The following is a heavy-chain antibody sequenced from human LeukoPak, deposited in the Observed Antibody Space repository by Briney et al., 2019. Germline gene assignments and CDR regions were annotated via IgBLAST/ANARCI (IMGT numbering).Heavy chain of an antibody. J-gene: IGHJ5*02. V-gene: IGHV4-59*11. D-gene: IGHD1-26*01. CDR3: ARDTYDYYFDP. CDR1: GDSINSHH. Sequence: VKPSETLSLTCTVSGDSINSHHWNWIRQPPGKGLEWIGYMYYSGSTMYNRSLKSRVAISIDTSKNQFSLKLSSVTAADTAVYYCARDTYDYYFDPWGQGILVTVSS. CDR2: MYYSGST.